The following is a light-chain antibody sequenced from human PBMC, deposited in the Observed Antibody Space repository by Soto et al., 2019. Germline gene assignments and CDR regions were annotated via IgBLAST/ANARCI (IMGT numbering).Light chain of an antibody. CDR3: SSYTSSSTLYA. V-gene: IGLV2-14*01. Sequence: QSALTQPASGSGAPGQSSTISCTGTSSDVGGYNYVSWYQQHPGKAPKLMIYDVSNRPSGVSNRFSGSKSGNTASLTISGLQAEDEADYYCSSYTSSSTLYAFGTGTKVTVL. CDR1: SSDVGGYNY. CDR2: DVS. J-gene: IGLJ1*01.